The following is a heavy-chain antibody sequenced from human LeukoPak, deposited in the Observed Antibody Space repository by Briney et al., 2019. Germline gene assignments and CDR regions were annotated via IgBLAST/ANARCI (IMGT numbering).Heavy chain of an antibody. D-gene: IGHD3-22*01. CDR3: ARGKDYYDSSGYSNAFDI. V-gene: IGHV4-34*01. Sequence: SETLSLTCAVYGGSFSSYYWSWIRQPPGKGLEWIGEINHSGSTSYKPSLKSRVTISLDTSKNQFSLKLSSVTAADTAVYYCARGKDYYDSSGYSNAFDIWGQGTMVTVSS. CDR1: GGSFSSYY. CDR2: INHSGST. J-gene: IGHJ3*02.